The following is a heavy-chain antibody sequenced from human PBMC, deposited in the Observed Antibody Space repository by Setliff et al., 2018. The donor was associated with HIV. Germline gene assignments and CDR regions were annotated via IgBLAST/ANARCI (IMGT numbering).Heavy chain of an antibody. CDR1: GGSISSGSYY. Sequence: SETLSLTCTVSGGSISSGSYYWSWIRQPPGKGLEWIGSMYHSGSTYYNPSLKSRVTISVDTSKNQFSLKLSSVTAADTAVYYCAREAPSEPTRYYNFWSGYPDWFDPWGQGTLVTVSS. CDR3: AREAPSEPTRYYNFWSGYPDWFDP. J-gene: IGHJ5*02. CDR2: MYHSGST. V-gene: IGHV4-39*07. D-gene: IGHD3-3*01.